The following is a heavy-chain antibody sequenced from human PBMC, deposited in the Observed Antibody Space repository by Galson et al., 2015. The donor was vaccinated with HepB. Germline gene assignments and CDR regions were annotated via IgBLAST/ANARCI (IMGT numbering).Heavy chain of an antibody. D-gene: IGHD6-13*01. Sequence: LSCAASGFSFSSYTMNWIRQTPGKGLEWVSWVSSSGSSMDSADSVKGRFTISRDNAKNALYLQMNNLRDEDTAVYYCAKGHGSGSWLVDYWGQGTLVTVSS. V-gene: IGHV3-48*02. CDR3: AKGHGSGSWLVDY. CDR2: VSSSGSSM. J-gene: IGHJ4*02. CDR1: GFSFSSYT.